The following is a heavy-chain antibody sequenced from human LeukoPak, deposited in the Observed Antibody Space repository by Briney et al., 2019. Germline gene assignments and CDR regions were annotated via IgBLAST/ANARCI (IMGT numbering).Heavy chain of an antibody. CDR3: AKGVRIAAAGIKGAFDI. V-gene: IGHV3-9*03. CDR2: ISWNSGSI. Sequence: GGSLRLSCAASGFTFDDYAMHWVRQAPGKGLEWVSGISWNSGSIGYADSVKGRFTISRDNAKNSLYLQMNSLRAEDMALYYCAKGVRIAAAGIKGAFDIWGQGTMVTVSS. CDR1: GFTFDDYA. D-gene: IGHD6-13*01. J-gene: IGHJ3*02.